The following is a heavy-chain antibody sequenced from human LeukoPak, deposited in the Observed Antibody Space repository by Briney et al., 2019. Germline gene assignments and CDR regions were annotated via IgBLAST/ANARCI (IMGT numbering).Heavy chain of an antibody. D-gene: IGHD6-19*01. Sequence: GRSLRLSCAASGFTFSSYPMHWVRQAPGKRLEYVSAISSDGGSTYYADSVKGRFTISRDNSKNMLFLQMGSLRADDMAVYYCVRRGSSGWYDYWGQGTLLTVSS. V-gene: IGHV3-64*02. CDR1: GFTFSSYP. J-gene: IGHJ4*02. CDR3: VRRGSSGWYDY. CDR2: ISSDGGST.